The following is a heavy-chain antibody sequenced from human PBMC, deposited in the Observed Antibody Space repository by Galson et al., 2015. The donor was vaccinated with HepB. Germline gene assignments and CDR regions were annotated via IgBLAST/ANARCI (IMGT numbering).Heavy chain of an antibody. CDR2: MSYDGSNK. D-gene: IGHD5-18*01. CDR3: AKTFRLHSYGPYYYYYYGMDV. V-gene: IGHV3-30*18. Sequence: SLRLSCAASGFTFSSYRMHWVRQAPGKGLEWVAVMSYDGSNKYYADSVKGRFTISRDNSKNTLHLQMNSLRAEDTAVYYCAKTFRLHSYGPYYYYYYGMDVWGQGTTVTVSS. CDR1: GFTFSSYR. J-gene: IGHJ6*02.